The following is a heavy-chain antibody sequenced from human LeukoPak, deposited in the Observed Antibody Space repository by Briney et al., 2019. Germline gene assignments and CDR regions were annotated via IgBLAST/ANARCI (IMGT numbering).Heavy chain of an antibody. J-gene: IGHJ6*03. V-gene: IGHV1-69*13. D-gene: IGHD5-12*01. CDR2: IIPIFGTA. CDR3: ARGRGGYDYYYYYMDV. Sequence: SVKVSCKASGGTFSSYAISWVRQAPGQGLEWMGGIIPIFGTANYAQKFQGRVTITADESTSTAYMELSSLRSEDTAVYYCARGRGGYDYYYYYMDVWGKGTTVTISS. CDR1: GGTFSSYA.